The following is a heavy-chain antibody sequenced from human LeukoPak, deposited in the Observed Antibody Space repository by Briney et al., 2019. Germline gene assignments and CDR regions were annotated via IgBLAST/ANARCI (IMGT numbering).Heavy chain of an antibody. CDR1: GYSISTGYY. CDR2: FYHGGST. J-gene: IGHJ3*02. V-gene: IGHV4-38-2*02. CDR3: ARFPTGAIWFGELLDAFDI. D-gene: IGHD3-10*01. Sequence: SETLSLTCTVSGYSISTGYYWDWIRQPPGKGLEWIGTFYHGGSTYYNPSLKSRVTISVDTSKNQFSLKLSSVTAADTAVYYCARFPTGAIWFGELLDAFDIWGQGTMVTVSS.